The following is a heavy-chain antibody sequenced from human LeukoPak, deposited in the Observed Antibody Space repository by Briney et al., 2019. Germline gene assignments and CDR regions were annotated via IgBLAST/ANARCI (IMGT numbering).Heavy chain of an antibody. CDR2: IRYDGSNK. J-gene: IGHJ4*02. CDR3: AKDRVYSGYRSNYFDY. D-gene: IGHD5-12*01. V-gene: IGHV3-30*02. Sequence: GGSLRLSCAASGFTFSSYGMHWVRQAAGKGLEWVAFIRYDGSNKYYADSVKGRFTISRDNSKNTLYLQMNSLRAEDTAVYYCAKDRVYSGYRSNYFDYWGQGTLVTVSS. CDR1: GFTFSSYG.